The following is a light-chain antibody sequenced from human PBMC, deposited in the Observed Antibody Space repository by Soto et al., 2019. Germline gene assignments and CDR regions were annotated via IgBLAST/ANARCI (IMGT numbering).Light chain of an antibody. CDR3: QKYDSAPT. CDR1: RGIGNA. J-gene: IGKJ1*01. Sequence: DIQITQSPSSLSASVGDRGTITCRPSRGIGNALAWYQQKPGTVPKLLIHSASTLQSGVPSRFSGSGSGTDFTLTISSLQPEDVASYYCQKYDSAPTFGPGTKVDIK. V-gene: IGKV1-27*01. CDR2: SAS.